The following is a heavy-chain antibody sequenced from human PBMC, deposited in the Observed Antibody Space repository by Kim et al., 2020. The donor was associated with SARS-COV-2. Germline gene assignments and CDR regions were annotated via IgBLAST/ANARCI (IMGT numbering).Heavy chain of an antibody. CDR1: GGSISSYY. CDR2: IYYSGST. V-gene: IGHV4-59*08. Sequence: SETLSLTCTVSGGSISSYYWSWIRQPPGKGLEWIGYIYYSGSTNYNPSLKSRVTISVDTSKNQFSLKLSSVTAADTAVYYCARSYGSGSYDSYYYYGMDVWGQGTTVTGAS. D-gene: IGHD3-10*01. J-gene: IGHJ6*02. CDR3: ARSYGSGSYDSYYYYGMDV.